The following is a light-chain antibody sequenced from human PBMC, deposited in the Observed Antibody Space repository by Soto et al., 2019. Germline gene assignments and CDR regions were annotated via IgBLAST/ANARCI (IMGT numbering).Light chain of an antibody. V-gene: IGKV3-20*01. CDR1: QIVSRNS. CDR2: GAS. Sequence: EIVLTQSPGTLSLSPGERATLSCRASQIVSRNSLAWYQQQPGQAPRLLIYGASSRATDIPDRFSGSGSGTDFTLIVSRLEPEDFAVYFCQQYGTSPPTFGPGTKVDIK. J-gene: IGKJ3*01. CDR3: QQYGTSPPT.